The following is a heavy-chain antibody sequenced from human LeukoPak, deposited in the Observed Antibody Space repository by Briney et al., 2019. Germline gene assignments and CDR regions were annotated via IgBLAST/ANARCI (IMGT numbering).Heavy chain of an antibody. D-gene: IGHD2-21*02. CDR2: IYHSGST. CDR1: GGSISSGGYS. J-gene: IGHJ4*02. Sequence: PSQTLSLTCAVSGGSISSGGYSWRRIRQPPGKGLEWIGYIYHSGSTYYNPSLKSRVTISVDRSKNQFSLKLSSVTAADTAVYYCARLAYCGGDCYSFFFDYWGQGTLVTVSS. V-gene: IGHV4-30-2*01. CDR3: ARLAYCGGDCYSFFFDY.